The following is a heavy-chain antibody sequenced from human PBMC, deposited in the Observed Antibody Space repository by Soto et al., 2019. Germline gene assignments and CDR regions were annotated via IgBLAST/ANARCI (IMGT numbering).Heavy chain of an antibody. CDR1: GGSFSGYY. CDR2: INHSGST. Sequence: SETLSLTCAVYGGSFSGYYWSWIRQPPGKGLEWIGEINHSGSTNYNPSLKSRVTISVDTSKNQFSLKLSSVTAADTAVYYCARGGSIFGVVITHGKNWFDPWGQGTLVTVSS. CDR3: ARGGSIFGVVITHGKNWFDP. D-gene: IGHD3-3*01. J-gene: IGHJ5*02. V-gene: IGHV4-34*01.